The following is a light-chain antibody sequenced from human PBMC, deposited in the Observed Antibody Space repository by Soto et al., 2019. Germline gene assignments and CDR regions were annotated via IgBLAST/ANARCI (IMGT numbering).Light chain of an antibody. V-gene: IGKV3D-11*02. J-gene: IGKJ5*01. CDR3: KQRHIWQPVS. CDR1: PSVTNY. Sequence: EIVLTQSPATLSLSPGERATLSCRASPSVTNYLAWYQQKPGQPPSLLIYGAFNRAAGIPARFSGSGSGTDFTLTISILEHEDSAVYYCKQRHIWQPVSFGQGTRLEIK. CDR2: GAF.